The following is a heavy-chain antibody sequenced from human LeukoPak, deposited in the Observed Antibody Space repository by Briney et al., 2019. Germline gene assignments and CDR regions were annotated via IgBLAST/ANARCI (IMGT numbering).Heavy chain of an antibody. J-gene: IGHJ4*02. V-gene: IGHV4-59*01. CDR2: IYYSGST. Sequence: SETLSLTCTVSVGSISSYYWSWIRQPPGKGLEWLGYIYYSGSTNYNPSLKSRVTISVDTSKNQFSLKLSSVTAADTAVYYCARGPPTYRLYYFDYWGQGTLVTVSS. CDR3: ARGPPTYRLYYFDY. CDR1: VGSISSYY.